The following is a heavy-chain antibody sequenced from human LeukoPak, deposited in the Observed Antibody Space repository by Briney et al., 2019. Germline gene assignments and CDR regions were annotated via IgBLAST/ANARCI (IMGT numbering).Heavy chain of an antibody. Sequence: ASVKVSCKASGYTFTNNYIAWVRQAPGQGLEWMGWVSPYNGDTNYAQKLQGRVTMTTDTSTDTAYMELRSLRSDDTAVYYCVRENAGVTVYVGLDYWGQGTLVTVSS. CDR2: VSPYNGDT. D-gene: IGHD3-10*01. V-gene: IGHV1-18*01. J-gene: IGHJ4*02. CDR1: GYTFTNNY. CDR3: VRENAGVTVYVGLDY.